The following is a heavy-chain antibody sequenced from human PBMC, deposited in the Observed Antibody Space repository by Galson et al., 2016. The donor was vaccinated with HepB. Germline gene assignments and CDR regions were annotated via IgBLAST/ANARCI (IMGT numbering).Heavy chain of an antibody. CDR2: VVPILSTS. D-gene: IGHD5-18*01. CDR3: ARAVDTAMVTDQPYGS. CDR1: GGTFSNYG. V-gene: IGHV1-69*13. J-gene: IGHJ5*02. Sequence: SVKVSCKASGGTFSNYGVSWVRQAPGQGLEWMGGVVPILSTSNYAQRFQGRLTITVDESTSTAYLEMSNLRSEDTAVYYCARAVDTAMVTDQPYGSWGQGTLVTVSS.